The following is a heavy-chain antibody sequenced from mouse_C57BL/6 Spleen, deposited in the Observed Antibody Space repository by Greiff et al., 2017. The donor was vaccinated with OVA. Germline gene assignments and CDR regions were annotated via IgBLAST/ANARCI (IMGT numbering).Heavy chain of an antibody. CDR1: GYAFSSSW. CDR3: ASLDGYHGVYAMDY. V-gene: IGHV1-82*01. Sequence: VQLQQSGPELVKPGASVKISCKASGYAFSSSWMNWVKQRPGKGLEWIGRIYPGDGDTNYTGKFKGKATLTADKSSSTAYMQLSSLTSEDSAVYFCASLDGYHGVYAMDYWGQGTSVTVSS. D-gene: IGHD2-3*01. CDR2: IYPGDGDT. J-gene: IGHJ4*01.